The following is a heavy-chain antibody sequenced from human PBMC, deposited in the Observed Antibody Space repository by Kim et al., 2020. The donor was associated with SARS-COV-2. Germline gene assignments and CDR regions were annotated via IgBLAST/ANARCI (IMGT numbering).Heavy chain of an antibody. Sequence: GGSLRLSCAASGFTFSSYAMHWVRQAPGKGLEWVAVISYDGSNKYYADSVKGRFTISRDNSKNTLYLQMNSLRAEDTAVYYCARDGAAAGILNSYYYYG. D-gene: IGHD6-13*01. CDR3: ARDGAAAGILNSYYYYG. V-gene: IGHV3-30*04. CDR1: GFTFSSYA. CDR2: ISYDGSNK. J-gene: IGHJ6*01.